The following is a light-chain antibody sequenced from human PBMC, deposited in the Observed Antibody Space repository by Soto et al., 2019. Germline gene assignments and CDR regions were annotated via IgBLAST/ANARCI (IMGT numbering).Light chain of an antibody. J-gene: IGKJ4*01. CDR3: QQRSDWPPLT. CDR2: DAS. V-gene: IGKV3-11*01. CDR1: QSVSSY. Sequence: EIVLTQSPATLSLSPGERATLSCRASQSVSSYLAWYQQKRGQPPRLLIYDASSRATGIPARFSGSGSGTDFTLTISSLEPEDFAVYYCQQRSDWPPLTFGGGTKVEIK.